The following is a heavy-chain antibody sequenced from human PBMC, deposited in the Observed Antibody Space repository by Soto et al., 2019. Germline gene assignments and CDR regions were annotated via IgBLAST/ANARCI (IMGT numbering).Heavy chain of an antibody. Sequence: ETLSLTCTVSGGSISSYYWSWIRQPPGKGLEWIGYIYYSGSTNYNPSLKSRVTISVDTSKNQFSLKLSSVTAADTAVYYCARVKSKRHLLYTNYYYGMDXWGQGPPVT. CDR2: IYYSGST. CDR1: GGSISSYY. J-gene: IGHJ6*02. V-gene: IGHV4-59*01. CDR3: ARVKSKRHLLYTNYYYGMDX. D-gene: IGHD3-16*01.